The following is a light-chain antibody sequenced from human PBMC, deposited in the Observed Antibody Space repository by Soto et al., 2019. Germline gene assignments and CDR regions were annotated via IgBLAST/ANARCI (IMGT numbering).Light chain of an antibody. Sequence: QSVLTQPASVSGSPGQSITISCTGTSSDVGGYNYVSWYQQHPGKAPKLMIYDVSNRPSGVSNRFSGSKSGNTASLTISGLQAEDEADYYCSSYTGSRTYVVFGGGTKLTVL. J-gene: IGLJ2*01. CDR1: SSDVGGYNY. CDR2: DVS. V-gene: IGLV2-14*01. CDR3: SSYTGSRTYVV.